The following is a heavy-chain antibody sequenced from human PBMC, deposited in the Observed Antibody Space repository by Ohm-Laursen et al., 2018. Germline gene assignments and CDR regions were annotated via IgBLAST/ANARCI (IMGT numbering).Heavy chain of an antibody. CDR2: IKQDGGEK. V-gene: IGHV3-7*01. CDR3: ARSLVGDYGDYVRAFDI. D-gene: IGHD4-17*01. CDR1: GFTFSNYC. Sequence: SLRLSCAASGFTFSNYCMSWVRQTPGKGLEWVANIKQDGGEKNFADSVKGRFTISRDNAKNSLYLQMNSLIAEDTAVYYCARSLVGDYGDYVRAFDIWGQGTMVTVSS. J-gene: IGHJ3*02.